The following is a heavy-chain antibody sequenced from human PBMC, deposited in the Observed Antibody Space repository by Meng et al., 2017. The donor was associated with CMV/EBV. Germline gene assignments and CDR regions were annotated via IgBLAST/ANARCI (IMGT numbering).Heavy chain of an antibody. V-gene: IGHV4-34*01. CDR1: GGSFSGYY. Sequence: SETLSLTCAVYGGSFSGYYWSWIRQPPGKGLEWIGEINHSGSTNYYPSLKSRVTISVDTSKNQFSLKLSSVTAADTAVYYCARGRGSNDYWGQGTLVTVSS. D-gene: IGHD3-10*01. CDR3: ARGRGSNDY. J-gene: IGHJ4*02. CDR2: INHSGST.